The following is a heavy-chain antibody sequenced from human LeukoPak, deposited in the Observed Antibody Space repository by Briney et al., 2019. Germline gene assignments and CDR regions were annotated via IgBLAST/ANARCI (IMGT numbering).Heavy chain of an antibody. D-gene: IGHD3-22*01. V-gene: IGHV3-30*18. J-gene: IGHJ3*02. CDR1: GFTFSSYG. CDR3: AKVDYYDSNGYYFPDAFDI. CDR2: ISYDGSNK. Sequence: PGRSLRLSCAASGFTFSSYGMHWVRQAPGKGLEWVAVISYDGSNKYYADSVKGRFTISRDNSKNTLYLQMNSLRAEDTAVYYCAKVDYYDSNGYYFPDAFDIWGQGTMVTVSS.